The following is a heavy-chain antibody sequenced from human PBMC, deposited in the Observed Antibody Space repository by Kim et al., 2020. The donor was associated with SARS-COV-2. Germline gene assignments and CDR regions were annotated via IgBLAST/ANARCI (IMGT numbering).Heavy chain of an antibody. CDR1: GGSISSGGYY. J-gene: IGHJ4*02. CDR3: ARGQGRITMIVVVVGAFDY. Sequence: SETLSLTCTVSGGSISSGGYYWSWIRQHPGKGLEWIGYIYYSGSTYYNPSLKSQVTIPVDTSKNHFSLKLSSVTAADTGVYYCARGQGRITMIVVVVGAFDYWGQGTLVTVSS. V-gene: IGHV4-31*01. D-gene: IGHD3-22*01. CDR2: IYYSGST.